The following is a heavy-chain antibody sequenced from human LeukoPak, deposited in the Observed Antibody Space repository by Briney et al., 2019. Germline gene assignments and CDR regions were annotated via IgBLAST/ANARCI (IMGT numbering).Heavy chain of an antibody. CDR1: GGSISSYY. J-gene: IGHJ4*02. Sequence: RASETLSLTCTVSGGSISSYYWSWIRQPPGKGLEWIGYIYYSGSTNYNPSLKSRVTISVDTSKNQFSLKLSSVTAADTAVYYCAKLRYSSGWLDYWGQGTLVTVSS. V-gene: IGHV4-59*01. D-gene: IGHD6-19*01. CDR2: IYYSGST. CDR3: AKLRYSSGWLDY.